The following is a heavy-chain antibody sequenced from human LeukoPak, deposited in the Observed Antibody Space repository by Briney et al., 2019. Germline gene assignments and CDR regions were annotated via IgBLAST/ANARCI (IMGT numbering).Heavy chain of an antibody. D-gene: IGHD4-17*01. CDR1: GFTFSSYG. CDR2: IWYDGSNK. J-gene: IGHJ1*01. V-gene: IGHV3-33*01. CDR3: ACDYGDYHEYFQH. Sequence: GGSLRLSCAASGFTFSSYGMHWVRQAPGKGLEWVAVIWYDGSNKYYADSVTGRFTISRDNSKNTLYLQMNSLRAEDTAVYYCACDYGDYHEYFQHWGQGTLVTVSS.